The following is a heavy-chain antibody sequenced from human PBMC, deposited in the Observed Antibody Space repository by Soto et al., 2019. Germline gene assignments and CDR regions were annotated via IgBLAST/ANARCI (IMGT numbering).Heavy chain of an antibody. J-gene: IGHJ3*02. CDR3: AHLGYCSGGSCSLADAFDI. V-gene: IGHV2-5*02. CDR2: IYWDDDE. D-gene: IGHD2-15*01. Sequence: QITLKESGPTLVNPTQTLTLTCTFSGFSLSTSGVGVGWIRQPPGKALEWLALIYWDDDERYRPSLKSRLTITKDTSKNQVVLTMTNMDPVDTATYYCAHLGYCSGGSCSLADAFDIWGQGTMVTVSS. CDR1: GFSLSTSGVG.